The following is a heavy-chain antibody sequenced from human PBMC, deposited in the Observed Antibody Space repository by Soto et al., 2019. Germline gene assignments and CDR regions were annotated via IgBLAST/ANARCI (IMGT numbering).Heavy chain of an antibody. CDR2: ISSSSSTI. CDR3: AGDGDYIPYYYYYYMDV. J-gene: IGHJ6*03. CDR1: GFTFSSYS. D-gene: IGHD4-4*01. V-gene: IGHV3-48*01. Sequence: GGSLRLSCAASGFTFSSYSMNWVRQAPGKGLEWVSYISSSSSTIYYADSVKGRFTISRDNAKNSLYLQMNSLRAEDTAVYYCAGDGDYIPYYYYYYMDVWGKGTTVTVSS.